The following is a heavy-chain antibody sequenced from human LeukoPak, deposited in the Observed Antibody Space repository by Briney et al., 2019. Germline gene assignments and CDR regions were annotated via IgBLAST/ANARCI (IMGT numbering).Heavy chain of an antibody. CDR2: ISSSGSTI. CDR1: GFTFSDYY. J-gene: IGHJ6*03. V-gene: IGHV3-11*04. CDR3: ARDQEGLYYYMDV. Sequence: PGGSLRLSSAASGFTFSDYYMSWIRQAPGKGLEWVSYISSSGSTIYYADSVKGRFTISRDNAKNSLYLQMNSPRAEDTAVYYCARDQEGLYYYMDVWGKGTTVTVSS.